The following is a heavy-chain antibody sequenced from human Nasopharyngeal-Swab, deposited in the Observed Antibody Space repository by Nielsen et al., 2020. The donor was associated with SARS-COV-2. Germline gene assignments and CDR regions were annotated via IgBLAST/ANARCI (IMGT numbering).Heavy chain of an antibody. CDR1: SGSFSGYY. CDR3: ARRTTTVYYYYYMDV. J-gene: IGHJ6*03. V-gene: IGHV4-34*01. CDR2: VNHSGST. D-gene: IGHD4-17*01. Sequence: SETLSLTCAVYSGSFSGYYWSWIRQPPGKGLEWIGEVNHSGSTNYNPSLKSRVTILVDTSKNHFSLRLSSVTAADTAVHYCARRTTTVYYYYYMDVWGNGATVTVSS.